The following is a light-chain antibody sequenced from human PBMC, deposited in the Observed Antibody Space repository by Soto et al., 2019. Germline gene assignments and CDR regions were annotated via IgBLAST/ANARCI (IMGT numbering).Light chain of an antibody. CDR1: QSISRY. V-gene: IGKV3-11*01. Sequence: EIVLTQSPATLSLSPGERATLSCRASQSISRYLAWYQQKPGQAPRLLIYDSSNRATGIPGRFSGSGSGTDFTLTISSLEPEDFAVYYCQQRSNGPAFTFGQGTKLXIK. J-gene: IGKJ2*01. CDR3: QQRSNGPAFT. CDR2: DSS.